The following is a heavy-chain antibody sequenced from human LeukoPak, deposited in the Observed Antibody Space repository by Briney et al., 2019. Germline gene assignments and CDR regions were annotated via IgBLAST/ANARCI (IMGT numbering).Heavy chain of an antibody. D-gene: IGHD1-26*01. CDR2: ISGRSSTI. V-gene: IGHV3-48*01. CDR1: AFTFSDYS. J-gene: IGHJ4*02. CDR3: ARVGGGSHYFDY. Sequence: AGGSLRLSCAASAFTFSDYSMNWVRQAPGKGLEWISYISGRSSTIYYADSVRGRFTISRDNAKNSMYLQMNSLRAEDTAVYYCARVGGGSHYFDYWGQGTLATVSS.